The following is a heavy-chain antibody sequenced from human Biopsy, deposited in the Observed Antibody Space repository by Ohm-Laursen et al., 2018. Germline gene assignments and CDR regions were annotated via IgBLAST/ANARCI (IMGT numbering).Heavy chain of an antibody. D-gene: IGHD3-3*01. Sequence: SQTLSLTWDVSGDSISIYYWSWTRQPPGKGLEWIGNFYYSGSTNYSPSLKSRITMSLDRSKGQVSLRMNSVTAADTAVYYCARARIKTSGVLIPETYYFDSWGQGTLVTVSS. CDR1: GDSISIYY. CDR2: FYYSGST. J-gene: IGHJ4*02. CDR3: ARARIKTSGVLIPETYYFDS. V-gene: IGHV4-59*01.